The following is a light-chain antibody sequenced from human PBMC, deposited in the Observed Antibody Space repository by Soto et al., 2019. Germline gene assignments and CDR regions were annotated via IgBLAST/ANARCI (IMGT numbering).Light chain of an antibody. CDR1: QSIRSHY. CDR3: QQYGSSPPKIT. V-gene: IGKV3-20*01. Sequence: EIVLTQSPGTLSLSPGERATLSCRASQSIRSHYLAWYQQKPGQAPRLLIYGASSRATGIPDRFSGSGSGTDFTLTISRLEPEDFAVYYCQQYGSSPPKITFGQGTRLE. CDR2: GAS. J-gene: IGKJ5*01.